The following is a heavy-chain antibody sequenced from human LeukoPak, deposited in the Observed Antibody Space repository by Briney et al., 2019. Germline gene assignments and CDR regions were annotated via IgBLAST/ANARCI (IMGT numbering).Heavy chain of an antibody. D-gene: IGHD4-23*01. CDR3: AKDIFNYGVKPSIPSFDY. J-gene: IGHJ4*02. V-gene: IGHV3-23*01. Sequence: GASLRLSCAASGFTFSSYAMSLVRQAPGKGLEWVSAISGSGGSTYYADSVKGRFTISRDNSKNTLYLQMNSLRAEDTAVYYCAKDIFNYGVKPSIPSFDYWGQGPLVSVSS. CDR2: ISGSGGST. CDR1: GFTFSSYA.